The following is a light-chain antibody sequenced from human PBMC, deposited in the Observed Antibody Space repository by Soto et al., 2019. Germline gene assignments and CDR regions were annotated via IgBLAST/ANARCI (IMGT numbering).Light chain of an antibody. CDR3: QQYGSSPRA. J-gene: IGKJ4*02. CDR1: QSVSSNY. V-gene: IGKV3-20*01. CDR2: GAS. Sequence: EIALTKSPGPLSLSPGERATLSCGASQSVSSNYLAWYQQNPGQAPRLLIYGASTRATGIPYRFSGSGSGTDFTLTISRLEPEDFAVYYCQQYGSSPRAFGGGTKVDIK.